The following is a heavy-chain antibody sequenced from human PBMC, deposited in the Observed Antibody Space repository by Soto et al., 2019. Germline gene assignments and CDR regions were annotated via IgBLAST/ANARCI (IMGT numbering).Heavy chain of an antibody. V-gene: IGHV1-18*01. J-gene: IGHJ3*02. D-gene: IGHD5-12*01. CDR2: ISAYNGNT. CDR3: ASTGYDDAFDI. Sequence: ASAKVSCKDSSYTFTSYGIRLLRQATGQGLEWMGWISAYNGNTNYAQKLQGRVTMTTDTSTSTAYMELRSLRSDDTAVYYCASTGYDDAFDIWGQGTMVTVSS. CDR1: SYTFTSYG.